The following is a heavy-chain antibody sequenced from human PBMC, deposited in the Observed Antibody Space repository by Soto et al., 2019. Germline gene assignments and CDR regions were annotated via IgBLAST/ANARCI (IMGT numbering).Heavy chain of an antibody. D-gene: IGHD4-17*01. CDR1: GFTFSSFG. CDR3: AKRQYSGDYEENDAFDI. V-gene: IGHV3-30*18. CDR2: ISFDGSFK. J-gene: IGHJ3*02. Sequence: QVQLVESGGGVVQPGRSLTLSCAASGFTFSSFGIHWVRQAPGKRLEWVTFISFDGSFKYYADSVKGRFTISRDNSKNTVYLQMNSLRAEDTAVYFCAKRQYSGDYEENDAFDIWGRGTMVTVSS.